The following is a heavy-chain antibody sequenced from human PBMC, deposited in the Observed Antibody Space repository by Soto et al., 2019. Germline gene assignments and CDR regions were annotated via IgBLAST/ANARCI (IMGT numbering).Heavy chain of an antibody. Sequence: GSLRLSCAASGFTFSSYAMHWVRQAPGKGLEWVAVISYDGSNKYYADSVKGRFTISRDNSKNTLYLQMNSLRAEDTAVYYCARASGGSLPWGQGTLVTVSS. D-gene: IGHD2-15*01. CDR3: ARASGGSLP. V-gene: IGHV3-30-3*01. CDR1: GFTFSSYA. J-gene: IGHJ5*02. CDR2: ISYDGSNK.